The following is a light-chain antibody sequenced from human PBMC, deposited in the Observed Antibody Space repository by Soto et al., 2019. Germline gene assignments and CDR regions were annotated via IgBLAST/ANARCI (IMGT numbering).Light chain of an antibody. CDR2: SNK. CDR3: AAWDDSLKAVV. V-gene: IGLV1-44*01. CDR1: SSNLGSNT. J-gene: IGLJ2*01. Sequence: QSVLTQPPSASGTPGQTVTMSCSGSSSNLGSNTVNWYQQFPGAAPRPLMYSNKERPSGVPDRFSGSKSGTSASLAINGLQSEDEADYYCAAWDDSLKAVVFGGGTQLTVL.